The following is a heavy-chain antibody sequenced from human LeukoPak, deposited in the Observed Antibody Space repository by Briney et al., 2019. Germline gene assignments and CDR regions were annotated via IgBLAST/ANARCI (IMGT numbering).Heavy chain of an antibody. Sequence: ASVKVSCKSSRNTFNGNYMHWVRQTPGQGLEWMGWINPGGGGTNYAQKFQDRVTMTRDTSISTAYMELSRLRSDDTAVYYCAREKTYYYDSSGYYWDYWGQGTLVTVSS. J-gene: IGHJ4*02. CDR3: AREKTYYYDSSGYYWDY. V-gene: IGHV1-2*02. CDR2: INPGGGGT. D-gene: IGHD3-22*01. CDR1: RNTFNGNY.